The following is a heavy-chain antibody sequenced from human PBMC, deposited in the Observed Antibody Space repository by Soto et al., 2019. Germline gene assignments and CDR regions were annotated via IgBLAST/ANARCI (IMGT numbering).Heavy chain of an antibody. CDR2: ISYDGSNK. CDR1: GFTFSSYG. Sequence: GGSLRLSCAASGFTFSSYGMHWVRQAPGKGLEWVAVISYDGSNKYYADSVKGRFTISRDNSKNTLYLQMSSLRSEDTALYYCAKDRSFTMVRGVINVLDYWGQGALVTVSS. V-gene: IGHV3-30*18. CDR3: AKDRSFTMVRGVINVLDY. D-gene: IGHD3-10*01. J-gene: IGHJ4*02.